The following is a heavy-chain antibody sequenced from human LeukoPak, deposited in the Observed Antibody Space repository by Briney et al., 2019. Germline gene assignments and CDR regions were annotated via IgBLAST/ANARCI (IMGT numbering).Heavy chain of an antibody. Sequence: SGTLSLTCGVSGGSISGTNWWSWVRQPPGQGLEWIGEISLAGQTNYNPSLNGRVTMSLDKSSNQLSLHLTSVTAADTATYFCSRESGPFCPFGYWGQGTLVFDSS. CDR1: GGSISGTNW. D-gene: IGHD1-26*01. CDR3: SRESGPFCPFGY. CDR2: ISLAGQT. J-gene: IGHJ4*02. V-gene: IGHV4-4*02.